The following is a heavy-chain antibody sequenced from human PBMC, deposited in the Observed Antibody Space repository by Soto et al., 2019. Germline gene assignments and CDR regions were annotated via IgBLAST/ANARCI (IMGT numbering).Heavy chain of an antibody. J-gene: IGHJ5*02. D-gene: IGHD3-10*01. CDR1: GGSFSGYY. Sequence: SETLSLTCAVYGGSFSGYYWSWIRQPPGKGLEWIGEINHSGSTNYNPSLKSRVTISVDTSKNQFSLKLSSVTAADTAVYYCARGRRIWFGESTRPFDPWGQGTLVTVSS. CDR3: ARGRRIWFGESTRPFDP. CDR2: INHSGST. V-gene: IGHV4-34*01.